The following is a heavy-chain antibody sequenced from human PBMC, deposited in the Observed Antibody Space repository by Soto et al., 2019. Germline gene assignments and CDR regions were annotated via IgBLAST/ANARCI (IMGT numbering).Heavy chain of an antibody. CDR2: MNPNSGNT. V-gene: IGHV1-8*01. CDR3: AGEHSSSWRFDY. D-gene: IGHD6-13*01. Sequence: QVQLVQSGAEVKKPGASVKVSCKASGYTFTSYDINWVRQATGQGLEWMGWMNPNSGNTGYAQKFQGRVTMTRNTSISTAYRELSSLRSEDTTVYCWAGEHSSSWRFDYWGQGTLVTVSS. J-gene: IGHJ4*02. CDR1: GYTFTSYD.